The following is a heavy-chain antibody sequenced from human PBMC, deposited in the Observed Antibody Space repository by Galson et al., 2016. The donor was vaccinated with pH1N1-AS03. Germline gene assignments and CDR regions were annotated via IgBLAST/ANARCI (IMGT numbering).Heavy chain of an antibody. CDR3: ARDPRGPCSSATCATTYYFDMDG. D-gene: IGHD1-26*01. Sequence: SVKVSCKASGYIFTGFHVHWVRQAPGQGLEWMGWINPNNGVTNYAQKFEAWVTMTGDTSISTAYLELYGLKSDDTAVYYCARDPRGPCSSATCATTYYFDMDGWGQGTTVSVSS. V-gene: IGHV1-2*04. J-gene: IGHJ6*02. CDR2: INPNNGVT. CDR1: GYIFTGFH.